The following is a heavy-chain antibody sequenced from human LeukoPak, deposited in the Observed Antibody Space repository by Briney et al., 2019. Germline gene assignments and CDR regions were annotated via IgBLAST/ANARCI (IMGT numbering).Heavy chain of an antibody. Sequence: PGGSLRLSCAASGFTFSSYVMHWVRQAPGKGLEWVAIISYDGSNEYYADSVKGRFTISRDNSKNTLYLQMNSLRAEDTAVYYCAIPEYSSGWHSFDYWGQGTLVTVSS. CDR1: GFTFSSYV. CDR2: ISYDGSNE. V-gene: IGHV3-30*04. J-gene: IGHJ4*02. D-gene: IGHD6-19*01. CDR3: AIPEYSSGWHSFDY.